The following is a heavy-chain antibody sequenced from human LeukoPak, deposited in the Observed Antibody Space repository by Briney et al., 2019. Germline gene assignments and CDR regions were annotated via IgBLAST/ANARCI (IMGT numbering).Heavy chain of an antibody. CDR2: ISGSGGST. J-gene: IGHJ3*02. Sequence: GGSLRLSCAASGFTFSSYAMSWVRQAPGKGLEWVSAISGSGGSTYYADSVKGRFTVSRDNSKNTLYLQMNSLRAEDTAVYYCAKALNQAVAGDAFDIWGQGTMVTVSS. D-gene: IGHD6-19*01. CDR3: AKALNQAVAGDAFDI. CDR1: GFTFSSYA. V-gene: IGHV3-23*01.